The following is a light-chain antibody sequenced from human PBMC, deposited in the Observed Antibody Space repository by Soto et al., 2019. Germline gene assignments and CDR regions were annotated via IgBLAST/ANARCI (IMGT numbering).Light chain of an antibody. J-gene: IGKJ4*01. CDR3: QQYVRSPLT. CDR1: QSVSSSY. Sequence: IVLTQSPGTLSLSPGERAILSCRASQSVSSSYLAWYRQKPGQAPRLLIYGASNRATGTPDRFSGSGSGSDFSLTISRLEPEDFAIYYCQQYVRSPLTFGGGTKVDIK. V-gene: IGKV3-20*01. CDR2: GAS.